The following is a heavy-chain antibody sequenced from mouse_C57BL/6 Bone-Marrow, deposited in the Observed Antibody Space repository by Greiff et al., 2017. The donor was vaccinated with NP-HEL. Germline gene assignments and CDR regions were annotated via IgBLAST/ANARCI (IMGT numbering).Heavy chain of an antibody. CDR3: AGTTVVAGDY. CDR2: IYPGNSDT. CDR1: GYTFTSYW. V-gene: IGHV1-5*01. J-gene: IGHJ2*01. Sequence: VQLQQSGTVLARPGASVKMSCKTSGYTFTSYWMHWVKQRPGQGLEWIGAIYPGNSDTSYNQKFKGKAKLTAVTSASTAYMELSSLTNEDSAVYYCAGTTVVAGDYWGQGTTLTVSS. D-gene: IGHD1-1*01.